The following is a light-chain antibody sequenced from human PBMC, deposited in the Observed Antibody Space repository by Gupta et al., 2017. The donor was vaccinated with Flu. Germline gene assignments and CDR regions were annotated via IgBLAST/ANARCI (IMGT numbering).Light chain of an antibody. J-gene: IGKJ4*01. Sequence: SVLTQSPCTLSLSPGASATTSCRPSESIANYVAWYQQKPGQAPTLIIYDASNRAPGITARFSGSASGTDFTLTISTIHPEDFAVYYCQQRSNWPPLTFGGGTKVEI. CDR1: ESIANY. CDR3: QQRSNWPPLT. V-gene: IGKV3-11*01. CDR2: DAS.